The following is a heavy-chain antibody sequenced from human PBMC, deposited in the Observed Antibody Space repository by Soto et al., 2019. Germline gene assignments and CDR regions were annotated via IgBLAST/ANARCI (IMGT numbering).Heavy chain of an antibody. D-gene: IGHD2-2*01. J-gene: IGHJ4*02. CDR2: ISGSGGGT. Sequence: PAGSLRLSCAASGFTFSSYAMSWVRQAPGKGLEWVSGISGSGGGTYYADSVKGRFSISRDNSKTTLYLQMNSLRAEDTAVYYCAEESSTRGSMSCSVSRPDYWGQGTLVTVCS. CDR1: GFTFSSYA. V-gene: IGHV3-23*01. CDR3: AEESSTRGSMSCSVSRPDY.